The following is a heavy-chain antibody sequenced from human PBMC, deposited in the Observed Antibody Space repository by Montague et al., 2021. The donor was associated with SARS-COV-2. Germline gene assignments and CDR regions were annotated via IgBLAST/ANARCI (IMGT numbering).Heavy chain of an antibody. V-gene: IGHV4-39*01. CDR1: GGSISSSSYY. J-gene: IGHJ5*02. Sequence: SETLSLTCTVSGGSISSSSYYWAWIRQPPGKGLEWIGSIYYSGSTYYNPSLKSRVTISVDTSKNQFSLKLSSVTAADTAVYYCARHSPFTIFGVVTTPGWFDPWGQGTLVTVSS. D-gene: IGHD3-3*01. CDR3: ARHSPFTIFGVVTTPGWFDP. CDR2: IYYSGST.